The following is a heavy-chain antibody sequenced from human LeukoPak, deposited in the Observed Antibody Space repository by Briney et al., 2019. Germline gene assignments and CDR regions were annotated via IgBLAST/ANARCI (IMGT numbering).Heavy chain of an antibody. Sequence: GGSLRLSCTASGFTFRDYYVTWIRQAPGRGLEWVSYIRSTGSSTAYADSVKGRFAISRDNAKNSLYLQMNGLRVEDTAVYYCARVYYASWSGQPLSQHWLDPWGQGTLVTVSS. CDR2: IRSTGSST. J-gene: IGHJ5*02. D-gene: IGHD3-3*01. V-gene: IGHV3-11*04. CDR1: GFTFRDYY. CDR3: ARVYYASWSGQPLSQHWLDP.